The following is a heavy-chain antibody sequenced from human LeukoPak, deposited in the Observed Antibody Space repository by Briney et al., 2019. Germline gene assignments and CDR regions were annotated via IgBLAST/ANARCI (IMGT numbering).Heavy chain of an antibody. V-gene: IGHV4-59*12. CDR2: IYYSGST. CDR1: GGSISSYY. J-gene: IGHJ6*03. D-gene: IGHD2-2*01. Sequence: SETLSLTCTVSGGSISSYYWSWIRQPPGKGLEWIGYIYYSGSTNYNLSLKSRVTISVDTSKNQFSLKLSSVTAADTAVYYCARDEIVVVPAATIWNYYYMDVWGKGTTVTVSS. CDR3: ARDEIVVVPAATIWNYYYMDV.